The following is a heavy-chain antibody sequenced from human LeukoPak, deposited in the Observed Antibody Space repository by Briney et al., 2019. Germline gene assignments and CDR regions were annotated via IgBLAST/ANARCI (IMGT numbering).Heavy chain of an antibody. Sequence: GGSLRLSCAASGFTFSGYAMSWVRQAPGKGLEWVSVISGSGGSTYYADSVKGRFTISRDNSKNTLYLQMNSLRAEDTAVYYCAKGSSSSSRYYFDYWGQGTLSPSPQ. CDR3: AKGSSSSSRYYFDY. J-gene: IGHJ4*02. D-gene: IGHD6-6*01. V-gene: IGHV3-23*01. CDR2: ISGSGGST. CDR1: GFTFSGYA.